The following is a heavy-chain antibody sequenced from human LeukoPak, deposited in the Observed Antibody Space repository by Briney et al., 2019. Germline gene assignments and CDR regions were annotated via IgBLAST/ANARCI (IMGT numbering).Heavy chain of an antibody. Sequence: ASVKVSCKASGYTFTSYGISWVRQAPGQGLEWMGIINPSGGSTSYAQKFQGRVTMTRDTSTSTVYMELSSLRSEDTAVYYCARDTVRRGYDFWSGYGYNWFDPWGQGTLVTVSS. V-gene: IGHV1-46*01. CDR1: GYTFTSYG. CDR2: INPSGGST. CDR3: ARDTVRRGYDFWSGYGYNWFDP. J-gene: IGHJ5*02. D-gene: IGHD3-3*01.